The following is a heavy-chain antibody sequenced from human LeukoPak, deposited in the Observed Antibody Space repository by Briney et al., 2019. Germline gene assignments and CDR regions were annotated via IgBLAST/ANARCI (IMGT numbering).Heavy chain of an antibody. CDR1: GGTFSSYA. Sequence: SVKVSCKASGGTFSSYAISWVRQAPGQGLGWMGGIIPIFGTANYAQKFQGRVTITADESTSTAYMELSSLRSEDTAVYYCARDMGGYSGYDFYYYYYYMDVWGKGTTVTISS. V-gene: IGHV1-69*13. D-gene: IGHD5-12*01. CDR3: ARDMGGYSGYDFYYYYYYMDV. J-gene: IGHJ6*03. CDR2: IIPIFGTA.